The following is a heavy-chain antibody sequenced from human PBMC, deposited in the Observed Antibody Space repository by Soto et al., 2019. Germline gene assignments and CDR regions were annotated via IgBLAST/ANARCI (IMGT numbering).Heavy chain of an antibody. Sequence: ASVKVSCKASGGTFSSYAISWVRQAPGQGLEWMGGIIPIFGTANYAQKFQGRVTITADESTSTAYMELSSLRSEDTAVYYCARGAQLWLNPFDYWGQGTLVTVSS. CDR2: IIPIFGTA. CDR1: GGTFSSYA. D-gene: IGHD5-18*01. CDR3: ARGAQLWLNPFDY. J-gene: IGHJ4*02. V-gene: IGHV1-69*13.